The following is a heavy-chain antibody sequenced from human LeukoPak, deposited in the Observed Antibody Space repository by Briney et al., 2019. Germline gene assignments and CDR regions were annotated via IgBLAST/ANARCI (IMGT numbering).Heavy chain of an antibody. Sequence: PGGSLRLSCAASGFTVSRNYMSWVRQAPGRGLECVSVIYGGGPTYYADSVKGRFTISRDTAKNTLYLQMNSLRGEDTAVYFCARDLGIAGTTHAFDIWGHGTMVSVSP. CDR2: IYGGGPT. CDR3: ARDLGIAGTTHAFDI. V-gene: IGHV3-53*01. CDR1: GFTVSRNY. D-gene: IGHD1-14*01. J-gene: IGHJ3*02.